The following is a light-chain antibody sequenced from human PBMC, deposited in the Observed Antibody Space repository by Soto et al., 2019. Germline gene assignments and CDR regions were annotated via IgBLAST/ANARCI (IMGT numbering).Light chain of an antibody. CDR2: DVS. J-gene: IGLJ2*01. V-gene: IGLV2-14*03. Sequence: QSALTQPASVSGSPGPSITISCTGTSSDVGGYNYVSWYQQHPGNAPKLMIYDVSHRPSGVSNRFSGSKSGNTASLTISGLQAEDEAAYYCSSYTVSSTVVFGGGTKLTVL. CDR3: SSYTVSSTVV. CDR1: SSDVGGYNY.